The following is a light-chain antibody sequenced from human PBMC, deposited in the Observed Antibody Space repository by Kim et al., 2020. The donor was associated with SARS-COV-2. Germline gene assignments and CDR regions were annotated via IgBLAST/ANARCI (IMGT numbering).Light chain of an antibody. J-gene: IGKJ4*01. CDR2: GAS. CDR3: HQYGSSPLT. CDR1: QSVSSNY. Sequence: PGERATVSCRASQSVSSNYLAWYQQKPGQAPRLLIYGASSRATGIPDRFSGSGSETDFTLTISRLDPEDFAVYYCHQYGSSPLTFGGGTKVEIK. V-gene: IGKV3-20*01.